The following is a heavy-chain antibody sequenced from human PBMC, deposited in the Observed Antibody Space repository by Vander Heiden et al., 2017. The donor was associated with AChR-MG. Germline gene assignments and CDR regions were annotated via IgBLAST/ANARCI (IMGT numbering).Heavy chain of an antibody. CDR1: GFTFRTSW. D-gene: IGHD3-10*01. J-gene: IGHJ3*02. CDR2: MNEDENVK. V-gene: IGHV3-7*01. CDR3: ARDRWFGFFDI. Sequence: EVQLVASGGGLVQPGGSLRLSCVAPGFTFRTSWLTWVRQAPGKGLEWVANMNEDENVKYEADSVKGRFTISTDNAKNSLFLQMNRMRAEDTAVYYCARDRWFGFFDIWGQGTMVTVSS.